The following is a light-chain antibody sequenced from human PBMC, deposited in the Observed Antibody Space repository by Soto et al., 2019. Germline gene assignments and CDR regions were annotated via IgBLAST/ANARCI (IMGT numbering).Light chain of an antibody. V-gene: IGLV2-14*01. Sequence: QSALTQTASVSGSPGQSITISCTGTSSDVGAYNLVSWYQHLPDKAPKLIISEVTNRPSGVSDRFSGSKSGNTASLTISGLQAEDEADYYCASLTTTNFVFGSGTKLTVL. CDR2: EVT. CDR3: ASLTTTNFV. J-gene: IGLJ1*01. CDR1: SSDVGAYNL.